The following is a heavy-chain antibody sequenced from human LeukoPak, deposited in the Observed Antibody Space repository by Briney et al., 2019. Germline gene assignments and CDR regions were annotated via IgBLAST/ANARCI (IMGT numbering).Heavy chain of an antibody. CDR3: GRTRFSIIGVELRDYYYYYMDV. Sequence: SVKVSCKASGGTFSNYAISWVRQAPGQGLEWMGGIIPFIDTANYAQKLQGRVTITADESTSTAYMELSSLRSEDTAVYYCGRTRFSIIGVELRDYYYYYMDVWGKGTTVTVSS. J-gene: IGHJ6*03. CDR2: IIPFIDTA. D-gene: IGHD1-7*01. V-gene: IGHV1-69*13. CDR1: GGTFSNYA.